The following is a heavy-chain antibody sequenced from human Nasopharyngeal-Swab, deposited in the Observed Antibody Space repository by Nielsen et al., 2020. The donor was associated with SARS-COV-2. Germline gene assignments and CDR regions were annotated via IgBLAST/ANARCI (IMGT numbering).Heavy chain of an antibody. CDR1: GFSFGTYW. Sequence: GGSLRLSCAASGFSFGTYWMTWVRQAPGKGLEWVANIKQDGSEKYYVDSVKGRFTVSRDNPKNLLYLQVNSLRAEDTAVYYCARQGVFVPAYFHQYYMDVWGKGTTVTVSS. CDR3: ARQGVFVPAYFHQYYMDV. CDR2: IKQDGSEK. J-gene: IGHJ6*03. D-gene: IGHD3-16*02. V-gene: IGHV3-7*03.